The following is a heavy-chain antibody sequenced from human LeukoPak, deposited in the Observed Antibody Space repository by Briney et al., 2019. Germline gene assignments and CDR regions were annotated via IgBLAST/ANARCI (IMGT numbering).Heavy chain of an antibody. V-gene: IGHV4-59*01. J-gene: IGHJ3*02. Sequence: PSETLSLTRTVSGGSISSYYWSWIRQPPGKGLEWIGYIYYSGSTNYNLSLKSRVTISVDTSKNQFSLKLSSVTAADTAVYYCARELVGATTKDAFDIWGQGTMVTVSS. CDR2: IYYSGST. CDR3: ARELVGATTKDAFDI. D-gene: IGHD1-26*01. CDR1: GGSISSYY.